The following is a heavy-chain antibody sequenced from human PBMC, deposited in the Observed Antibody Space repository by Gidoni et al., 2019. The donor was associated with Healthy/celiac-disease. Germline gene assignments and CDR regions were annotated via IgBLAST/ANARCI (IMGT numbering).Heavy chain of an antibody. CDR1: GGSTSSGGYY. V-gene: IGHV4-31*03. Sequence: QVQLQESRPGLVKPSQLLSLTCTVSGGSTSSGGYYWSWLRQHPGKGLAWIGYIYYSGSTCYNPSLKSRVTISVDTSKNQFSLKLSSVTAADTAVYYCARGLGYCSSTSCYSGGYFQHWGQGTLVTVSS. J-gene: IGHJ1*01. D-gene: IGHD2-2*02. CDR2: IYYSGST. CDR3: ARGLGYCSSTSCYSGGYFQH.